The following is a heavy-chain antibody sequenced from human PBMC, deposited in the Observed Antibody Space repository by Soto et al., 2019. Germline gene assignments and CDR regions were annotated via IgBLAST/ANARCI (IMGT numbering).Heavy chain of an antibody. V-gene: IGHV2-5*02. D-gene: IGHD2-21*01. CDR2: IYWDDDK. CDR1: GFSLSTTGVG. Sequence: QITLKESGPTLVKPTQTLTLTCTFSGFSLSTTGVGVGWIRQPPGKALEWLALIYWDDDKRYNPSLKSRLTRTKDTSKNQVVLTMTNMDPVDTATYYCVQSRCGGDCLQSYSSHSYDGLDVWGQGTTVSVSS. CDR3: VQSRCGGDCLQSYSSHSYDGLDV. J-gene: IGHJ6*02.